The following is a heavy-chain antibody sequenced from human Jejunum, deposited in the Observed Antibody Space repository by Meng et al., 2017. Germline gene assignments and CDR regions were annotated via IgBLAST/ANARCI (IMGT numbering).Heavy chain of an antibody. CDR1: GFTFSNYW. V-gene: IGHV3-74*01. CDR2: SNRDGSTT. CDR3: ARAICSGGSCSLADGLDV. Sequence: GESLKISCAASGFTFSNYWMHWVRRAPGKGLVWVSHSNRDGSTTSYADSLRGRFTVSRDNAKDTLYLQMNSLRAEDTAVYFCARAICSGGSCSLADGLDVWGQGTTVTVSS. J-gene: IGHJ6*02. D-gene: IGHD2-15*01.